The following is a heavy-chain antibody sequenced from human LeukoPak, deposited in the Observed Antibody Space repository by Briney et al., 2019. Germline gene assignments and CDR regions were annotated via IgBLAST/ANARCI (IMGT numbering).Heavy chain of an antibody. CDR1: GFTFSSYW. CDR2: ISGSGGST. J-gene: IGHJ5*02. V-gene: IGHV3-23*01. CDR3: VTGGLAPQSSGWYKGGWFDP. D-gene: IGHD6-19*01. Sequence: GGSLRLSCAASGFTFSSYWMSWVRQAPGKGLGWVSAISGSGGSTYYADSVKGRFTISRDNSKNTLYLQMNSLRAEDTAVYYCVTGGLAPQSSGWYKGGWFDPWGQGTLVNVSS.